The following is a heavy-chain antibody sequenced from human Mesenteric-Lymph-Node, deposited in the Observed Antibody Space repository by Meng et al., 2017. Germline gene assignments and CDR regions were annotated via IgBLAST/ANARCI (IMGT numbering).Heavy chain of an antibody. Sequence: GQLVQSGAAGKQPGASGKVSCKASGYTFTGYYMHWVRQAPGQGLEWMGRINPNSGGTNHAQKFQGRVTMTRDTSISTAYMELSRLRSDDTAVYYCARGGRWLQDNNWYFDLWGRGTLVTVSS. CDR2: INPNSGGT. CDR3: ARGGRWLQDNNWYFDL. J-gene: IGHJ2*01. D-gene: IGHD5-24*01. CDR1: GYTFTGYY. V-gene: IGHV1-2*06.